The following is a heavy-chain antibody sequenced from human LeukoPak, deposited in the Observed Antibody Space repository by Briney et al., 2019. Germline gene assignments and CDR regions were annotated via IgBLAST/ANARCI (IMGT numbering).Heavy chain of an antibody. CDR2: INTNTGNP. Sequence: GASVTVSCKASGYTFTSYAMNWVRQAPGQGLEWMGWINTNTGNPTYAQGFTGRFVFSLDTSVSTAYLQISSLKAEDTAVYYCARDSRPHYYYGMDVWGQGTTVTVPS. CDR1: GYTFTSYA. V-gene: IGHV7-4-1*02. CDR3: ARDSRPHYYYGMDV. J-gene: IGHJ6*02.